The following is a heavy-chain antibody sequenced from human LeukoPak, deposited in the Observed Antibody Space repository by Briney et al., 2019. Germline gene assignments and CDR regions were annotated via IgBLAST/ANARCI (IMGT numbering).Heavy chain of an antibody. D-gene: IGHD5-18*01. Sequence: SETLSLTCTVSGGSISSGSYYWSWIRQPAGKGLEWIGRIYTSGSTNYNPSLKSRVTISVDTSKNQFSLKLSSVTAADTAVYYCAKSSYSIFDYWGQGTLVTVSS. CDR2: IYTSGST. J-gene: IGHJ4*02. V-gene: IGHV4-61*02. CDR1: GGSISSGSYY. CDR3: AKSSYSIFDY.